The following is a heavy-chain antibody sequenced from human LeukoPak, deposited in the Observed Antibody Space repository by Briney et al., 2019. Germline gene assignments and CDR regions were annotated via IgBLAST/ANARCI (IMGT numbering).Heavy chain of an antibody. CDR1: GFTFDDYA. CDR3: AKDTGYSSGWYTFDY. CDR2: ISWNSGSI. V-gene: IGHV3-9*01. D-gene: IGHD6-19*01. J-gene: IGHJ4*02. Sequence: GGSLRLSCAASGFTFDDYAMHWVRQAPGKGLEWVSGISWNSGSIGYADSVKGRFTISRDNAENSLYLQMNSLRAEDTALYYCAKDTGYSSGWYTFDYWGQGTLVTVSS.